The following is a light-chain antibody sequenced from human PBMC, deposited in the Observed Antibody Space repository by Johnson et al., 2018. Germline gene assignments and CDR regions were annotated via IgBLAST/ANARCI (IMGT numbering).Light chain of an antibody. V-gene: IGLV1-51*02. J-gene: IGLJ1*01. Sequence: QSVLTQPPSVSAAPGQKVTISCSGSSSNIGNNYVSWYQQLPGTAPKLLIYENNKRPSGIPDRFSGSKSGTSATLGITGLQTGDEADYYCGTWDSSLSEGNVFGTGTKVTVL. CDR2: ENN. CDR3: GTWDSSLSEGNV. CDR1: SSNIGNNY.